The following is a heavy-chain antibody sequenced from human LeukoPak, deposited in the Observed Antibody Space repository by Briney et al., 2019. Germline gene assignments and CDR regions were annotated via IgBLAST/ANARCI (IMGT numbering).Heavy chain of an antibody. CDR1: GGSISSSSYY. CDR2: IYYSGST. CDR3: ARHGDTSYDYVWGSYRYPFDY. V-gene: IGHV4-39*01. D-gene: IGHD3-16*02. Sequence: SETLSLTCTVSGGSISSSSYYWGWIRQPPGKGLEWIGSIYYSGSTYYNPSLKSRVTISVDTSKNQFSLKLSSVTAADTAVYYCARHGDTSYDYVWGSYRYPFDYWGQGTLVTVSS. J-gene: IGHJ4*02.